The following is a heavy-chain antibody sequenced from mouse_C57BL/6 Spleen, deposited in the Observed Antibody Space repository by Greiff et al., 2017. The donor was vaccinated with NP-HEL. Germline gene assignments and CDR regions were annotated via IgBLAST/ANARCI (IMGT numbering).Heavy chain of an antibody. CDR3: ARDRGYGHYYFDY. J-gene: IGHJ2*01. CDR2: ISDGGSYT. Sequence: EVQLVESGGGLVKPGGSLKLSCAASGFTFSSYAMSWVRQTPEKRLEWVATISDGGSYTYYPDNVKGRFTISRDNAKNNLYLQMSHLKSEDTAMYYCARDRGYGHYYFDYWGQGTTLTVSS. V-gene: IGHV5-4*01. D-gene: IGHD2-10*02. CDR1: GFTFSSYA.